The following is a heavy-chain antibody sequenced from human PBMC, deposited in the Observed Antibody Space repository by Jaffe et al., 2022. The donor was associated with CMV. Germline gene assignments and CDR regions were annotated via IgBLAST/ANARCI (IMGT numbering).Heavy chain of an antibody. CDR1: GFTFSSYG. D-gene: IGHD6-13*01. CDR3: AKDLSSSSPEYYYYGMDV. Sequence: QVQLVESGGGVVQPGRSLRLSCAASGFTFSSYGMHWVRQAPGKGLEWVAVISYDGSNKYYADSVKGRFTISRDNSKNTLYLQMNSLRAEDTAVYYCAKDLSSSSPEYYYYGMDVWGQGTTVTVSS. V-gene: IGHV3-30*18. J-gene: IGHJ6*02. CDR2: ISYDGSNK.